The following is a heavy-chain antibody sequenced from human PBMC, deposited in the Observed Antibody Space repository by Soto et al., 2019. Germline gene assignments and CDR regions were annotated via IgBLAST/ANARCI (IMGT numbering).Heavy chain of an antibody. D-gene: IGHD3-3*01. CDR3: ARVLAYDFWSGYYFDY. J-gene: IGHJ4*02. Sequence: ASVKVSCKASGGTFSSYAISWVRQAPGQGLEWMGGIIPIFGTANYAQKFQGRVTITADESTSTAYMELSSLRSEDTAVYYCARVLAYDFWSGYYFDYWGQGTLVTVSS. CDR1: GGTFSSYA. CDR2: IIPIFGTA. V-gene: IGHV1-69*13.